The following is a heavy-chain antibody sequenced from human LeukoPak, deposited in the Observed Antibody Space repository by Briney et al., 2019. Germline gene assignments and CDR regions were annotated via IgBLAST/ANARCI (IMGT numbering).Heavy chain of an antibody. J-gene: IGHJ6*02. Sequence: GGPLRLSCAASGFTFSSYAMHWVRQAPGKGLEWVAVISYDGSNKYYADSVKGRFTISRDNSKNTLYLQMNSLRPEDTAVYYCARSPRTRVRGVIIPSLYYYYGMDVWGQGTTVTVSS. CDR2: ISYDGSNK. D-gene: IGHD3-10*01. CDR1: GFTFSSYA. CDR3: ARSPRTRVRGVIIPSLYYYYGMDV. V-gene: IGHV3-30-3*01.